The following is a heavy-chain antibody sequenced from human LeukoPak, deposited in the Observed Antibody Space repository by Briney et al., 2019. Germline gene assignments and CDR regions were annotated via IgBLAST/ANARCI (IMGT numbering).Heavy chain of an antibody. CDR2: IYPGDSDT. Sequence: PGESLKISCKGSGYSFTNYWIGWVRQMPGKGLEWMGIIYPGDSDTRYSPSFQGQVTTSADKSISTAYLQWSSLKPSDTAMYYCARQGGSQSGAFDIWGQGTMVTVSS. CDR3: ARQGGSQSGAFDI. D-gene: IGHD1-26*01. V-gene: IGHV5-51*01. CDR1: GYSFTNYW. J-gene: IGHJ3*02.